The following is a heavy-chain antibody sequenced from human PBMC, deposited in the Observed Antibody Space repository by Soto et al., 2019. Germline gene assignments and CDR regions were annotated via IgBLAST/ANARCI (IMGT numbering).Heavy chain of an antibody. CDR2: IIPIFGTA. Sequence: SLKVSCKASGGTFSSYAIIWVRQAPGQGLEWMGGIIPIFGTANYAQKLQGRVTITADESTSTAYMELSSLRSEDTAVYYCARLRGEARYYYGMDVWGQGTTVTVSS. V-gene: IGHV1-69*13. J-gene: IGHJ6*02. D-gene: IGHD6-25*01. CDR3: ARLRGEARYYYGMDV. CDR1: GGTFSSYA.